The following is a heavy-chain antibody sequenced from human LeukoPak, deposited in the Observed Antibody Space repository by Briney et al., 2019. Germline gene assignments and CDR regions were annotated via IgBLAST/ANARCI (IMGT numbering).Heavy chain of an antibody. CDR3: AKGKAYTNLDWFDP. Sequence: PGGSLRLSCAASGFTFSNYAMTWVRQAPGKGLEWVSSIVGTGASTFYADSVKGRFTISRDNSMDTLYLQLNSLRAEDTAVYFCAKGKAYTNLDWFDPWGQGTLVTVSS. CDR1: GFTFSNYA. V-gene: IGHV3-23*01. J-gene: IGHJ5*02. CDR2: IVGTGAST. D-gene: IGHD4-11*01.